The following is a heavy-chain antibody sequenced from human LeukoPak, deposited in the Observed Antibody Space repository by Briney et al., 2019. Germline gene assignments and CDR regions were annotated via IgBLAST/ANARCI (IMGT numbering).Heavy chain of an antibody. D-gene: IGHD2-15*01. J-gene: IGHJ5*02. CDR1: GGSISSSSYY. Sequence: SETLSLTCTVSGGSISSSSYYWGWIRQPPGKGLEWIGSIYYSGSTYYNPSLKSRVTISVDTSKNQFSLKLSSVTAADTAVYYCAREVVVVAAKTWKNWFDPWGQGTLVTVSS. CDR2: IYYSGST. V-gene: IGHV4-39*07. CDR3: AREVVVVAAKTWKNWFDP.